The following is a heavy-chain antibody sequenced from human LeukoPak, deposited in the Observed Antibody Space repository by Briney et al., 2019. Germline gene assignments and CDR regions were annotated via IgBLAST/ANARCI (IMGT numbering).Heavy chain of an antibody. D-gene: IGHD1-7*01. CDR3: ARSYTTGTTPFDY. J-gene: IGHJ4*02. Sequence: GASVKVSCKASGYTFTGYYMHWVRQAPGQGLEWMGWINPNTGGTNYAQKFQGRVTMTRDTSISTGYMELSSLTSDDTAVYYCARSYTTGTTPFDYWGQGTLVTVSS. CDR2: INPNTGGT. V-gene: IGHV1-2*02. CDR1: GYTFTGYY.